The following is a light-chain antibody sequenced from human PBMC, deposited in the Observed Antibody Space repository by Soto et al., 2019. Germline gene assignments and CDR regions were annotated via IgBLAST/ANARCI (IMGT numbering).Light chain of an antibody. V-gene: IGLV2-23*01. Sequence: QSVLTQPASVSGSPGQSITISCTGTSSDAGNYNFVSWYQQHPGKAPKVIIYEDSTRPSGVSNRISGSKSGNTASLTISGLQAEDEADYYCCSYAGSSTSWVFGGGTKGTVL. CDR2: EDS. CDR3: CSYAGSSTSWV. CDR1: SSDAGNYNF. J-gene: IGLJ3*02.